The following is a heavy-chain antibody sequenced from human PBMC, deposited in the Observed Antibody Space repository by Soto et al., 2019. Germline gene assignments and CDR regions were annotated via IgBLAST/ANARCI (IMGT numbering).Heavy chain of an antibody. CDR3: AKGSIQYSASIDY. CDR2: MSASGGTS. Sequence: EVELLESGGCLIHPGESLRLSCAATGFSFSSYAMIWVRQAPGKGLEWVSVMSASGGTSYFADSVKGRFSMSRDNSKNMFYLEMNSLRAEDTAIYFCAKGSIQYSASIDYWGQGTLVSVSS. J-gene: IGHJ4*02. V-gene: IGHV3-23*01. CDR1: GFSFSSYA. D-gene: IGHD5-12*01.